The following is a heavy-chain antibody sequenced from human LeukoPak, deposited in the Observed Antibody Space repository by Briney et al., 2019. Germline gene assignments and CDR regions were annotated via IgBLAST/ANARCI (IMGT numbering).Heavy chain of an antibody. CDR3: ARCRDGYNFDY. CDR2: IYYSGST. Sequence: SETLSLTCTVSGGSISSYYWSWIRQPPGKGLEWIGYIYYSGSTNYNPSLKSRVTISVDTSKNQFSLKLSSVTAADTAVYYCARCRDGYNFDYWGQGTLVTVSS. V-gene: IGHV4-59*01. J-gene: IGHJ4*02. CDR1: GGSISSYY. D-gene: IGHD5-24*01.